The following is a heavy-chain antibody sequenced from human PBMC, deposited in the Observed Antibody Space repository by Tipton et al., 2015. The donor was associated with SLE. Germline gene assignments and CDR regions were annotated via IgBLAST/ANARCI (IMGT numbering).Heavy chain of an antibody. Sequence: SLRLSCAASGFTFSSYGMHWVRQAPGKGLEWVAVIWYDGSNKYYADSVKGRFTISRDNSKNTLYLQMNSLRAEDTAVYYCASHGDSSGYYFDYWGQGTLVTVSS. D-gene: IGHD3-22*01. CDR1: GFTFSSYG. CDR3: ASHGDSSGYYFDY. V-gene: IGHV3-33*01. J-gene: IGHJ4*02. CDR2: IWYDGSNK.